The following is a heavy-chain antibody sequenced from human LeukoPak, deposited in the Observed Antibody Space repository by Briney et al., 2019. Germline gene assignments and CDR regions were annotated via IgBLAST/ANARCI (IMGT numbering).Heavy chain of an antibody. CDR2: INPSGGST. Sequence: ASVKVSCKASGYTFTSYYMHWVRQAPGQGLEWMGIINPSGGSTSYAQKFQGRVTMTRDTSTSTVYMELSSLRSEDTAVYYCARDWIPLVLGKRGYFDLWGRGTLVTVSS. CDR3: ARDWIPLVLGKRGYFDL. CDR1: GYTFTSYY. V-gene: IGHV1-46*01. D-gene: IGHD7-27*01. J-gene: IGHJ2*01.